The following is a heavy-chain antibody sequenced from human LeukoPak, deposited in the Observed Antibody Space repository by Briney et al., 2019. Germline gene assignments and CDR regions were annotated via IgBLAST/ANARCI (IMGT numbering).Heavy chain of an antibody. J-gene: IGHJ4*02. D-gene: IGHD6-13*01. CDR3: VKVAAAGSF. CDR2: ICSNGGST. V-gene: IGHV3-64D*06. Sequence: GGSLRLSCSASGFTFSSYAMHWVRQAPGKGLEYVSAICSNGGSTYYADSVKGRFTVSRDNSKNTLYLQMSSLRAEDTAVYYCVKVAAAGSFWGQGTLVTVSS. CDR1: GFTFSSYA.